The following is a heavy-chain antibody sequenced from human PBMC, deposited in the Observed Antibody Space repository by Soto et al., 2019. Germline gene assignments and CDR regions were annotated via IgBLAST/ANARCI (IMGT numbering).Heavy chain of an antibody. CDR2: INPSSGAT. J-gene: IGHJ6*02. CDR3: AKDPNIVVGTGGLDV. CDR1: GYSFTDYY. V-gene: IGHV1-2*02. Sequence: GASVKVSCKASGYSFTDYYIHWVRQAPGQGLEWMGWINPSSGATKYAQNLQGRVTMTRVTSIRTAYMVLGSLRSGDTALYYCAKDPNIVVGTGGLDVWGQGTTVTVSS. D-gene: IGHD2-21*01.